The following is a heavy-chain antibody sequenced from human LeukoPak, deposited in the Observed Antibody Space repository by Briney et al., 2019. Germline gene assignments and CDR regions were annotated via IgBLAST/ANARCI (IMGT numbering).Heavy chain of an antibody. CDR2: ISWNGGSI. CDR1: GFTFDDYA. V-gene: IGHV3-9*03. CDR3: AKDNGGAFDI. D-gene: IGHD3-3*01. Sequence: GGSLRLSCAASGFTFDDYAMHWVRQAPGKGLEWVSGISWNGGSIGYADSVKGRFTISRDNAKNSLYLQMNSLRAEDMALYYCAKDNGGAFDIWGQGTMVTVSS. J-gene: IGHJ3*02.